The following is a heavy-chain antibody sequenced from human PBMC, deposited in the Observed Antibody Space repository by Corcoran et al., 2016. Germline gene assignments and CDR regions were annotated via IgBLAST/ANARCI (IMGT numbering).Heavy chain of an antibody. J-gene: IGHJ6*02. CDR2: ISYDGSNK. V-gene: IGHV3-30*18. CDR1: GFTFSSYG. Sequence: QVQLVESGGGVVQPGRSLRLSCAASGFTFSSYGMHWVRQAPGKGLEWVAVISYDGSNKYYADSVKGRFTISRDNSKNTLYLQMNSLRAEETAVYYCAKDRVEGGLYGMDVWGQGTTVTVSS. D-gene: IGHD1-26*01. CDR3: AKDRVEGGLYGMDV.